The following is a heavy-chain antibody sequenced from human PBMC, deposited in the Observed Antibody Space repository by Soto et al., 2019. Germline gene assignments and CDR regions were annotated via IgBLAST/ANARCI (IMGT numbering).Heavy chain of an antibody. J-gene: IGHJ5*02. Sequence: QVQLVQSGAEVKKPGSSVKVSCKASGGSFRSYAVSWVRQATGQGLEWMGAIIPILGTTDYAQKFQGTVIMIADHSTRTVFIDLTSLRFENTAVCYCVSQFVYRETFNWLDPWGQGTLVTVSS. D-gene: IGHD3-16*01. V-gene: IGHV1-69*11. CDR2: IIPILGTT. CDR1: GGSFRSYA. CDR3: VSQFVYRETFNWLDP.